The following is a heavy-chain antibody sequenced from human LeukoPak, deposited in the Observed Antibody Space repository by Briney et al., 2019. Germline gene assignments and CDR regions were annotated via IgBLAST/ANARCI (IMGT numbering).Heavy chain of an antibody. J-gene: IGHJ4*02. CDR2: ISYTSSYI. D-gene: IGHD4-17*01. Sequence: KPGGSLRLSCAASGFTSSSYSMNWVRQAPGKGLEWVSSISYTSSYIYYADSVKGRFTISRDNAKNSLFLQMNSLRAEDTAVYYCAREGLYGDYAGHWGQGTLVTVSS. CDR1: GFTSSSYS. V-gene: IGHV3-21*01. CDR3: AREGLYGDYAGH.